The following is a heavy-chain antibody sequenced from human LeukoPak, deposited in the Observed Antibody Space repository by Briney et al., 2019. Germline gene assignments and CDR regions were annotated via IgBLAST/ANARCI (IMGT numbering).Heavy chain of an antibody. CDR2: IKEDGSEK. V-gene: IGHV3-7*01. Sequence: GGSLRLSCAASGFTFSGYWMTRVRQAPGKGLEWVANIKEDGSEKYYVDSVKGRFTISRDNAKNSLYLQMNSLRAEDTAVYYCAREYDSGYYYYFDYWGQGTLVTVSS. CDR1: GFTFSGYW. D-gene: IGHD3-22*01. CDR3: AREYDSGYYYYFDY. J-gene: IGHJ4*02.